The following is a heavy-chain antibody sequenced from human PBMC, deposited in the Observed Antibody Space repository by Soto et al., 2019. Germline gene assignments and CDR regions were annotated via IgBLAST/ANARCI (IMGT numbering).Heavy chain of an antibody. D-gene: IGHD3-22*01. CDR1: GGSISGYY. V-gene: IGHV4-59*12. CDR3: ARDYYDSFFDY. J-gene: IGHJ4*02. CDR2: IYCSVST. Sequence: SETLSLTCTVSGGSISGYYWSWIRQPPGKGLEWIGCIYCSVSTNYNPSLKSRVTISVDNAKNSLYLQMNSLRAEDTAVYYCARDYYDSFFDYWGQGTLVTVSS.